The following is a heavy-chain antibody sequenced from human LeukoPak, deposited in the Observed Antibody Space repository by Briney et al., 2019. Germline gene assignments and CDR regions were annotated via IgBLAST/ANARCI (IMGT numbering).Heavy chain of an antibody. CDR3: ARLVPRGEVDY. CDR1: GGSFSGYY. J-gene: IGHJ4*02. Sequence: PSETLSLTCAVYGGSFSGYYWSWIRQPPGKGLEWIGEINHSGSTNYNPSLKSRVTISVDTSKNQFSLKLSSVTAADTAVYYCARLVPRGEVDYWGRGTLVTVSS. V-gene: IGHV4-34*01. CDR2: INHSGST.